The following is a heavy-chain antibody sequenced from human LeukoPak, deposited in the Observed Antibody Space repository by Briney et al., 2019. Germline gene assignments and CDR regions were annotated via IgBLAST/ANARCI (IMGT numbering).Heavy chain of an antibody. J-gene: IGHJ4*02. D-gene: IGHD6-19*01. Sequence: ASVKVSCKASGYTFTGYYMHWVRQAPGQGLEWMGWIHPNSGGTNYAQKFQGRVTMTRDTSISTAYMEVSRLRSDDTAVYYCARGRQWLEAFEHWGQGTLVTVSS. CDR3: ARGRQWLEAFEH. V-gene: IGHV1-2*02. CDR1: GYTFTGYY. CDR2: IHPNSGGT.